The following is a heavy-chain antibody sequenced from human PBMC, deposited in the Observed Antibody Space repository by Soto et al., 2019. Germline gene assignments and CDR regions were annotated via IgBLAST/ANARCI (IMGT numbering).Heavy chain of an antibody. D-gene: IGHD6-13*01. CDR3: ARSYSNDAFDI. CDR1: GGSLRRTNW. CDR2: IYHSGST. Sequence: QVQLQESGPGLVKPSGTLSLTCAVSGGSLRRTNWWSWVRQPPGKGLEWIGEIYHSGSTNYHPSLRSRVTIAVDKSKNQVALKLSSVTAADTAVYYGARSYSNDAFDIWGQGTMVTVSS. J-gene: IGHJ3*02. V-gene: IGHV4-4*02.